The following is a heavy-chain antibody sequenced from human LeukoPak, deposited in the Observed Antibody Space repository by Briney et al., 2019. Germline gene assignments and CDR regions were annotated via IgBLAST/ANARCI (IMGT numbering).Heavy chain of an antibody. D-gene: IGHD6-13*01. J-gene: IGHJ4*02. CDR1: GGSISNYY. CDR3: AREGSSSWYYY. CDR2: IYYSGNT. V-gene: IGHV4-59*01. Sequence: PSETLSLTCTVSGGSISNYYWSWIRQPPGKGLEWIGYIYYSGNTNYNPSLKSRVTISVDTSKNQFSLKLSSVTAADTAVYYCAREGSSSWYYYWGQGTLVTVSS.